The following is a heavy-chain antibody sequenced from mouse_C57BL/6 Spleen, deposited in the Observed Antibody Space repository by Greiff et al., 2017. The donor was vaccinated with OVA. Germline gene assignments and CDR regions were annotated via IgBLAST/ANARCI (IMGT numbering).Heavy chain of an antibody. Sequence: EVQLQQSGPELVKPGASVKISCKASGYTFTDYYMNWVKQSHGKSLEWIGDINPNNGGTSYNQKFKGKATLTVDKSSSTAYMELRSLTSEDSAVYYCARRDYYGSSHDYWGQGTTLTVSS. V-gene: IGHV1-26*01. D-gene: IGHD1-1*01. CDR2: INPNNGGT. CDR3: ARRDYYGSSHDY. J-gene: IGHJ2*01. CDR1: GYTFTDYY.